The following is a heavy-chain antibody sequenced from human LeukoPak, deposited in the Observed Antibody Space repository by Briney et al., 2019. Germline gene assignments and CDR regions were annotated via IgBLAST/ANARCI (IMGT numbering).Heavy chain of an antibody. CDR2: INQNGDT. Sequence: PSETLSLTCAVYSGSFGGYYWTWIRQPPGKGLEWIGEINQNGDTNYKPSVKSRLTISVDTSNNQFSLTLSSVTAADTAVYYCARGHVPSYCSSSSCYGWRAFDFWGQGTMVTVSS. CDR3: ARGHVPSYCSSSSCYGWRAFDF. J-gene: IGHJ3*01. CDR1: SGSFGGYY. V-gene: IGHV4-34*01. D-gene: IGHD2-2*01.